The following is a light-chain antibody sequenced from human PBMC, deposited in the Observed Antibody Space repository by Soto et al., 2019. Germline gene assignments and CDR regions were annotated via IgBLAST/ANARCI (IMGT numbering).Light chain of an antibody. J-gene: IGKJ5*01. Sequence: EIVLAQSPGTLSLSPGERATLSCRASQSVSSNNLAWYPQKLGRAPRLLISGASRRATGIPDRFSGSGSGTDFTLTITSLEPEDFAVYYRQQYGTSPRTFGQGTRLEIK. CDR3: QQYGTSPRT. CDR1: QSVSSNN. V-gene: IGKV3-20*01. CDR2: GAS.